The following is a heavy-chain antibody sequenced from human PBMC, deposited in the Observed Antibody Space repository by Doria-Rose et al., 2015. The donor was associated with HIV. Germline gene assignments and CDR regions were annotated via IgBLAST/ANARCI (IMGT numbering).Heavy chain of an antibody. Sequence: QESGPVLVKPTGTLTLTCTVFGVSLSSPGMGVSWIRQPPGKALEWLANIFSDDERSYKTSLKSRLTISRGTSKSQVVLTMTDMYPVDTATYYCARIKSSRWYHKYYFDFWGQGTLVIVSA. CDR1: GVSLSSPGMG. V-gene: IGHV2-26*01. D-gene: IGHD6-13*01. CDR3: ARIKSSRWYHKYYFDF. J-gene: IGHJ4*02. CDR2: IFSDDER.